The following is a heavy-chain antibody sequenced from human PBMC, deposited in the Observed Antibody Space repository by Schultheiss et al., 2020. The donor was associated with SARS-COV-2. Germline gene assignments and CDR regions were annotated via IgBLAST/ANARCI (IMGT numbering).Heavy chain of an antibody. J-gene: IGHJ3*02. V-gene: IGHV3-21*05. CDR3: ARDQGYCSSTSCYSGAFDI. D-gene: IGHD2-2*02. CDR2: ISSSSSYI. CDR1: GFIFSIYT. Sequence: GGSLRLSCEVSGFIFSIYTFNWIRQAPGKGLEWVSYISSSSSYIYYADSVKGRFTISRDNAKNSLYLQMNSLRAEDTAVYYCARDQGYCSSTSCYSGAFDIWGQGTMVTVSS.